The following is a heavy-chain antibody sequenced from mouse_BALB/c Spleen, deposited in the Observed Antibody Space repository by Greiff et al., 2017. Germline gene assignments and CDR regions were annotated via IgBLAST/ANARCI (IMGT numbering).Heavy chain of an antibody. Sequence: VQLQQSGAELVKPGASVKLSCKASGYTFTSYYMYWVKQRPGQGLEWIGEINPSNGGTNFNEKFKSKATLTVDKSSSTAYMQLSSLTSEDSAVYYCTRGHYRYDAWFAYWGQGTLVTVSA. CDR2: INPSNGGT. J-gene: IGHJ3*01. CDR3: TRGHYRYDAWFAY. D-gene: IGHD2-14*01. CDR1: GYTFTSYY. V-gene: IGHV1S81*02.